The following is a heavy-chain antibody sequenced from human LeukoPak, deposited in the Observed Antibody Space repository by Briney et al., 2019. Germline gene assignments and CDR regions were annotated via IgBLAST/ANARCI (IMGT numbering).Heavy chain of an antibody. Sequence: PGGSLRLSCEASGFTFSGFGMHWVRQAPGKGLEWVAVLSYDGSNKYYADSVKGRFTISRDNSKNTLFMQMNSLRAEDTAVYYCAKDKSIAVAGTSDYFDYWGQGTLVTVS. J-gene: IGHJ4*02. D-gene: IGHD6-19*01. V-gene: IGHV3-30*18. CDR2: LSYDGSNK. CDR1: GFTFSGFG. CDR3: AKDKSIAVAGTSDYFDY.